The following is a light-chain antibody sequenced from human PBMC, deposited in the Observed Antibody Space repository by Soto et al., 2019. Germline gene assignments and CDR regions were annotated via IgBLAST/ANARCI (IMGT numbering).Light chain of an antibody. V-gene: IGLV1-40*01. J-gene: IGLJ2*01. CDR1: SSNIGTFD. CDR3: QSYDSSLSGVL. Sequence: QSVLTQPPSVSGAPGQRVTISCSGSSSNIGTFDVHWYQQLPGPAPKLLIYSNNNRPSGVPDRFSGSKSGTSASLAITGLLAEDEADYYCQSYDSSLSGVLFGGGTQLTVL. CDR2: SNN.